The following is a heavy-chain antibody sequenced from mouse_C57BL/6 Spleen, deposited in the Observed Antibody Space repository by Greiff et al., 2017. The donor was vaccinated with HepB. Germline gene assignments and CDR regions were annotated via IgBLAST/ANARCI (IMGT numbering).Heavy chain of an antibody. D-gene: IGHD1-1*01. J-gene: IGHJ1*03. V-gene: IGHV5-9-1*02. CDR1: GFTFSSYA. Sequence: DVMLVESGEGLVKPGGSLKLSCAASGFTFSSYAMSWVRQTPEKRLEWVAYISSGGDYIYYADTVKGRFTISRDNARNTLYLQMSSLKSEDTAMYYCTRADYTTVVVPYWYFDVWGTGTTVTVSS. CDR3: TRADYTTVVVPYWYFDV. CDR2: ISSGGDYI.